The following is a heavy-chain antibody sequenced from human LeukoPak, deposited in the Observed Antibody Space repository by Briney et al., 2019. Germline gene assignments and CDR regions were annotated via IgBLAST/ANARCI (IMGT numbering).Heavy chain of an antibody. V-gene: IGHV1-18*01. CDR3: AREMYSGGGEPAFDI. J-gene: IGHJ3*02. Sequence: GASVKVSCKASGYTFTSYGISWVRQAPGQGLEWMGWISAYNGNTNYAQKLQGRVTMTTDTSTSTAYMELRSLRSDDTAVYYCAREMYSGGGEPAFDIWGQGTMVTVSS. CDR1: GYTFTSYG. D-gene: IGHD1-26*01. CDR2: ISAYNGNT.